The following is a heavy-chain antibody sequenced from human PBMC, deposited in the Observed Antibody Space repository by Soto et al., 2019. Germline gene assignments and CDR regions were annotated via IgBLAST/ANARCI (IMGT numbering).Heavy chain of an antibody. J-gene: IGHJ4*02. D-gene: IGHD3-22*01. CDR3: ANQQPTGVVITTGGFDY. Sequence: GGSLRLSCAASGFTFSSYAMSWVRQAPGKGLEWVSAISGSGGSTYYADSVKGRFTISRDNSKNTLYLQMNSLRAEDTAVYYCANQQPTGVVITTGGFDYWGQGTLVTVSS. CDR2: ISGSGGST. CDR1: GFTFSSYA. V-gene: IGHV3-23*01.